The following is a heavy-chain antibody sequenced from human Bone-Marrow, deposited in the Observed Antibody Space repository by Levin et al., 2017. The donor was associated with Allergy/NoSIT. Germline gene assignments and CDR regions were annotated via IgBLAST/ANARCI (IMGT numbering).Heavy chain of an antibody. Sequence: ASVKVSCKGSGYRFSDYWIGWVRQMPGKGLEWMGIIFPGDSDTTYSPSFQGHVTISADKSISTAYLQWSSLKASDTAIYYCARREVGADEANAFDIWGQGTMVTISS. D-gene: IGHD1-26*01. CDR3: ARREVGADEANAFDI. J-gene: IGHJ3*02. CDR1: GYRFSDYW. CDR2: IFPGDSDT. V-gene: IGHV5-51*01.